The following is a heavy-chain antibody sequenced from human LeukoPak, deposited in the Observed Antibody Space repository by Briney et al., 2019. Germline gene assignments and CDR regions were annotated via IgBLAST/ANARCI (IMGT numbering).Heavy chain of an antibody. CDR3: ARDIQLST. D-gene: IGHD5-24*01. CDR2: ISFSGGNT. V-gene: IGHV3-23*01. J-gene: IGHJ3*01. Sequence: EGSLRLSCAASGFTFSGSAMSWVRQAPGKGLEWVSLISFSGGNTYYADSVKGRFTISRDNSKDTLYLQMNSLRAEDTAIYYCARDIQLSTWGLGTMVTVSS. CDR1: GFTFSGSA.